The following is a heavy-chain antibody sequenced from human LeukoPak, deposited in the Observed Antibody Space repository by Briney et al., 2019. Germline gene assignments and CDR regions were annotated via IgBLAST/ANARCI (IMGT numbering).Heavy chain of an antibody. J-gene: IGHJ4*02. Sequence: SETLSLTCTVSGGSISSSSYYWGWVRQPPGKGLEWTGSIYYSGSTYYNPSLKSRVTISVDTSKNQFSLKLSSVTAADTAVYYCAYCSSTSCYYRPSFDYWGQGTLVTVSS. CDR2: IYYSGST. CDR1: GGSISSSSYY. D-gene: IGHD2-2*01. V-gene: IGHV4-39*01. CDR3: AYCSSTSCYYRPSFDY.